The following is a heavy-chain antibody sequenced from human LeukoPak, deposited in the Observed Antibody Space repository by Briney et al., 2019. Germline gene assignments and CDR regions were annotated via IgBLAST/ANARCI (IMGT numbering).Heavy chain of an antibody. D-gene: IGHD2-2*01. CDR3: ARAVIPGAITHYMDV. J-gene: IGHJ6*03. CDR1: GYTFTSYY. Sequence: AASVKVPCKASGYTFTSYYMHWVRQAPGQGLEWMGGIIPIFGTANYAQKFQGRVTITADESTSTAYMELSSLRSEDTAVYYCARAVIPGAITHYMDVWGKGTTVTVSS. V-gene: IGHV1-69*13. CDR2: IIPIFGTA.